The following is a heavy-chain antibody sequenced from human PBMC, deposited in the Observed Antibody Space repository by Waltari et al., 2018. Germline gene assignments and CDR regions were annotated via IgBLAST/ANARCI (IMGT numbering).Heavy chain of an antibody. Sequence: QVQLVQSGAEVKKPGSSVKVSCKASGGTFSSYAISWVRQAPGQGLEWMGGIIPIFGTANYAQKFQGRVTMTRDTSTSTVYMELSSLRSEDTAVYYCASEDSTGYYSRFDYWGQGTLVTVSS. D-gene: IGHD3-22*01. V-gene: IGHV1-69*06. J-gene: IGHJ4*02. CDR1: GGTFSSYA. CDR3: ASEDSTGYYSRFDY. CDR2: IIPIFGTA.